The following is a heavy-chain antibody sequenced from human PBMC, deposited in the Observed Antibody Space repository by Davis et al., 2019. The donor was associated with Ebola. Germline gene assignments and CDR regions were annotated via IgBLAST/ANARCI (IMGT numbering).Heavy chain of an antibody. Sequence: ASVKVSCKASGYTFTSYGISWVRQAPGQGLEWMGWISAYNGNTNYAQKLQGRVTMTRDTSISTAYMELSRLRSDDTAVYYCARSSGSGYDLHWVEGDFDYWGQGTLVTVSS. CDR3: ARSSGSGYDLHWVEGDFDY. V-gene: IGHV1-18*01. J-gene: IGHJ4*02. D-gene: IGHD5-12*01. CDR1: GYTFTSYG. CDR2: ISAYNGNT.